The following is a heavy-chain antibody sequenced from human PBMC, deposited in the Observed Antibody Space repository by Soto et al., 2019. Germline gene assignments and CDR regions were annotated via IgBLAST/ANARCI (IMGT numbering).Heavy chain of an antibody. Sequence: SETLSLTCTVSGGSISSGDYFWRWIRQPPGKGLEWIGYIYYSGSTYYNPSLKSRVTISGDVAKNQFPLKLSSVTAADTAVYYCARDGDYYDSSGYPAEDLPLSGQRSLVTVSS. CDR3: ARDGDYYDSSGYPAEDLPL. CDR1: GGSISSGDYF. D-gene: IGHD3-22*01. CDR2: IYYSGST. J-gene: IGHJ1*01. V-gene: IGHV4-30-4*01.